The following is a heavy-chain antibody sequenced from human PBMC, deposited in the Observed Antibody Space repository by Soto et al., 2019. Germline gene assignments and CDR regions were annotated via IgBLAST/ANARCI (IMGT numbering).Heavy chain of an antibody. D-gene: IGHD5-18*01. CDR3: AREGAQAMAYFDY. J-gene: IGHJ4*02. V-gene: IGHV4-31*03. CDR2: IYYSGNT. CDR1: GASIISGGYY. Sequence: TLSLTCTVSGASIISGGYYWSWIRQHPGKGLEWIGYIYYSGNTYYNPSLKSRVTISVDTSKNQFSLKLNSVTAADTAVYFCAREGAQAMAYFDYWGQGTLVTVSS.